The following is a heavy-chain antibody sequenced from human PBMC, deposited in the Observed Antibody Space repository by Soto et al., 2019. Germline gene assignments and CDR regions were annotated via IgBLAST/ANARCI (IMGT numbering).Heavy chain of an antibody. D-gene: IGHD6-13*01. CDR1: GYTFTSYG. CDR2: ISAYNGNT. V-gene: IGHV1-18*01. J-gene: IGHJ6*03. CDR3: ARASRRYSSSWSQNAGYYYYYMDV. Sequence: ASVKVSCKASGYTFTSYGISWVRQAPGQGLEWMGWISAYNGNTNYAQKLQGRVTMTTDTSTSTAYMELRSLRSDDTAVYYCARASRRYSSSWSQNAGYYYYYMDVWGKGTTVTVFS.